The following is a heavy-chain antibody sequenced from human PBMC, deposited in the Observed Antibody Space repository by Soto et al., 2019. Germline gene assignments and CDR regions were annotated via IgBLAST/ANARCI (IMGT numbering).Heavy chain of an antibody. D-gene: IGHD6-13*01. CDR1: GYSFTSYW. J-gene: IGHJ6*02. CDR3: ARSVAAAGLQRGGYGMDV. V-gene: IGHV5-10-1*01. CDR2: IDPSDSYT. Sequence: PGESLKISCKGSGYSFTSYWISWVRQMPGKGLEWMGRIDPSDSYTNYSPSFQGHVTISADKSISTAYLQWSSLKASDTAMYYCARSVAAAGLQRGGYGMDVWGQATTVTVSS.